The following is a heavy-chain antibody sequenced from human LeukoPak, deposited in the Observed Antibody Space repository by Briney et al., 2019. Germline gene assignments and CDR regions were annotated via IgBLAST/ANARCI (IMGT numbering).Heavy chain of an antibody. CDR1: GFTFSSYA. CDR2: ISGSGGST. J-gene: IGHJ6*04. Sequence: TGGSLRLSCAASGFTFSSYAMSWVRQAPGKRLEWVSGISGSGGSTYYADSVKGRFTISRDNSKNTLYLQMNSLRAEGTAVYYCAELGITMIGGVWGKGTTVTISS. V-gene: IGHV3-23*01. D-gene: IGHD3-10*02. CDR3: AELGITMIGGV.